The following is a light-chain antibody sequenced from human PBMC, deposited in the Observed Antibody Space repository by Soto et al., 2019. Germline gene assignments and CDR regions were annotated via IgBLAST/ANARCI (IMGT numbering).Light chain of an antibody. CDR2: DVS. J-gene: IGLJ1*01. V-gene: IGLV2-11*01. Sequence: QSALTQPRSVSGSPGQSVTISCTGTSSDVGGYNYVSWYQQHPGKAPKFMIYDVSKRPSGVPDRFSGSKSGNTASLTISGLQADDEADYYCSSFADSDSFAFGTGTKLTVL. CDR1: SSDVGGYNY. CDR3: SSFADSDSFA.